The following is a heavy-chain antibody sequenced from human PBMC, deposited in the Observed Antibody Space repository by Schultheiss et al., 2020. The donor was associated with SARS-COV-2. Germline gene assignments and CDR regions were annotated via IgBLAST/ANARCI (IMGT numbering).Heavy chain of an antibody. D-gene: IGHD2-8*01. J-gene: IGHJ6*04. CDR2: ISSSSSYI. V-gene: IGHV3-21*01. CDR3: ARKWMDV. CDR1: GFTFSSYS. Sequence: GGSLRLSCAASGFTFSSYSMNWVRQAPGKGLEWVSSISSSSSYIYYADSVKGRFTISRDNAKNSLSLQMNRLTVGDTAVYYCARKWMDVWGKGTTVTVSS.